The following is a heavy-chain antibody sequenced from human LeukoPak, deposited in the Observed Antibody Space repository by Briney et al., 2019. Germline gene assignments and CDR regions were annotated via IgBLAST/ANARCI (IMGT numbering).Heavy chain of an antibody. V-gene: IGHV1-8*01. CDR3: ARGAGTLYYYGMDV. CDR1: GYTFSNYD. Sequence: ASVKVSCKTSGYTFSNYDINWVRQASGQGLEWVGWVNPNSGNTGYAQKFQGRVTMTRNTSISTAYMELSSLRSEDTAVYYCARGAGTLYYYGMDVWGQGTTVTVSS. J-gene: IGHJ6*02. CDR2: VNPNSGNT. D-gene: IGHD1-14*01.